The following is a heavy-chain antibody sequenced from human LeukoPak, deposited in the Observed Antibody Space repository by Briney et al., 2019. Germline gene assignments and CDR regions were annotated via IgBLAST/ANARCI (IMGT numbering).Heavy chain of an antibody. J-gene: IGHJ3*02. D-gene: IGHD5-24*01. CDR1: GFTFSDYY. V-gene: IGHV3-11*04. CDR2: ISSSGNTI. CDR3: AKDRRDGYNWDAFDI. Sequence: GGSLRLSCAASGFTFSDYYMSWIRQAPGKGLEWVSYISSSGNTIYYADSVKGRFTISRDNSKNTLYLQMNSLRAEDTAVYYCAKDRRDGYNWDAFDIWGQGTMVTVSS.